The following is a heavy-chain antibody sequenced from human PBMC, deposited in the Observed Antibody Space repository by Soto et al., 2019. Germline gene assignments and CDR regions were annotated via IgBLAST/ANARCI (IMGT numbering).Heavy chain of an antibody. V-gene: IGHV4-59*11. J-gene: IGHJ4*02. Sequence: QVQLQESGPGLVKPSETPSLTCTVSGGSISNHYWSWIRQPPGKGLEWIGYIYYNGNTNYNPPLKSRVTMSVDTSKNQISLKLSSVTAADTAVYYCTRANWYSEYWGQGTLVTVSS. CDR1: GGSISNHY. D-gene: IGHD7-27*01. CDR3: TRANWYSEY. CDR2: IYYNGNT.